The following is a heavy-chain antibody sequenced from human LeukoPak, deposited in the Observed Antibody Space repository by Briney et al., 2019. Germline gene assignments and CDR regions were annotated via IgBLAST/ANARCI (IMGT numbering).Heavy chain of an antibody. V-gene: IGHV4-34*01. J-gene: IGHJ6*02. D-gene: IGHD6-13*01. CDR3: ARGVPATAAGSPIRYYYYGRR. CDR2: INHSGST. Sequence: ASETLSLTCAVYGGSFSGYYWSWIRQPPGKGLEWIGEINHSGSTNYNPSLKSRVTISVDTSKNQFSLKLSSATAADTAVYYCARGVPATAAGSPIRYYYYGRRLGPKDHGHRLL. CDR1: GGSFSGYY.